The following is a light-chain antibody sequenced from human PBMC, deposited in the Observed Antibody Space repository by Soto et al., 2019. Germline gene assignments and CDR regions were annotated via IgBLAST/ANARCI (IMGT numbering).Light chain of an antibody. J-gene: IGLJ3*02. CDR2: EVS. Sequence: QSALTQPAYVSGSPGQSITISCTGTSSDVGGYNYVSWYQQHPGKAPKLMIYEVSKRPSGVSNRFSGSKSGNTASLTISGLQAEDEADYYCSSYTSSSTWVFGGGTKLTVL. V-gene: IGLV2-14*01. CDR3: SSYTSSSTWV. CDR1: SSDVGGYNY.